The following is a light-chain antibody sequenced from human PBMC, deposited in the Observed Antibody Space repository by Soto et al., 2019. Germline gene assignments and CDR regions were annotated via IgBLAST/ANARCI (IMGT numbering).Light chain of an antibody. Sequence: SYELTQPPAVSVAPGQTARITCGGSNIGSKSVHWYQQQPGQSPVLVVYNDADRPSGIPERFFGSNSGNTATLTISSVEAGDEADYYCQVWDRSSDHRVFGGGTKVTVL. J-gene: IGLJ3*02. CDR3: QVWDRSSDHRV. CDR2: NDA. V-gene: IGLV3-21*02. CDR1: NIGSKS.